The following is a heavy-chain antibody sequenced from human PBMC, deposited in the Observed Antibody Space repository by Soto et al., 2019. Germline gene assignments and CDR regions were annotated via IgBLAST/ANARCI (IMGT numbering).Heavy chain of an antibody. Sequence: SETLSLTCTVSGGSISSYYWSWIRQPPGKGLEWIGYINYSGSTNYNPSLKSRVTISVDTSKNQFSLKLSSVTAADTAVYYCARARLLWFGELFPYYYYGMDVWGQGTTVTRLL. CDR3: ARARLLWFGELFPYYYYGMDV. D-gene: IGHD3-10*01. J-gene: IGHJ6*02. V-gene: IGHV4-59*12. CDR1: GGSISSYY. CDR2: INYSGST.